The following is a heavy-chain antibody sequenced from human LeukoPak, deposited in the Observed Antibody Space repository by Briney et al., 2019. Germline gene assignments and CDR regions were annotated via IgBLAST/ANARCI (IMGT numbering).Heavy chain of an antibody. D-gene: IGHD4-17*01. CDR1: GGSINNYY. J-gene: IGHJ4*02. CDR3: ARGGDYGDLRYFDY. Sequence: SETLSLTCTVSGGSINNYYWSWIRQPPGKGLEWIGYIYYRGSTNYNPSLKSRVTFSVDTSKNQFSLKLNSVTAADTAVYYCARGGDYGDLRYFDYWGQGTLVIVSS. V-gene: IGHV4-59*01. CDR2: IYYRGST.